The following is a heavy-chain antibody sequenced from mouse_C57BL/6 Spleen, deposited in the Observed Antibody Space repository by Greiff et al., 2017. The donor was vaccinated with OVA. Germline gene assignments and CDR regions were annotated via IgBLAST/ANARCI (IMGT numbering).Heavy chain of an antibody. D-gene: IGHD1-1*01. CDR1: GFTFSSYG. V-gene: IGHV5-6*01. CDR2: ISSGGSYT. Sequence: EVHLVESGGDLVKPGGSLKLSCAASGFTFSSYGMSWVRQTPDKRLEWVATISSGGSYTYYPDSVKGRFTISRDNAKNTLYLQMSSLKSEDTAMYYCARHGTTVVADWYFDVWGTGTTVTVSS. J-gene: IGHJ1*03. CDR3: ARHGTTVVADWYFDV.